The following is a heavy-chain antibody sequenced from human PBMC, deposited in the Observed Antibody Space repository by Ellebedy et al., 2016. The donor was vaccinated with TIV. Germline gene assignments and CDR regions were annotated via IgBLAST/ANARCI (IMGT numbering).Heavy chain of an antibody. J-gene: IGHJ4*02. V-gene: IGHV5-51*01. CDR2: IYPPDSDT. D-gene: IGHD1-1*01. CDR1: GYSFSTYW. Sequence: GESLKISCKGSGYSFSTYWIGWVRQMPGKGLEWMGIIYPPDSDTKYSPSFQGQVTISVDKSISTAYLQWSSLKASDTAMYYCARWNGYGHAHFDYWGQGTLVTVSS. CDR3: ARWNGYGHAHFDY.